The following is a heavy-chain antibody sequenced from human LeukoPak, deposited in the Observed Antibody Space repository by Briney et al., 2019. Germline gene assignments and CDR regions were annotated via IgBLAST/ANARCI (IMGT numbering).Heavy chain of an antibody. V-gene: IGHV1-18*01. CDR2: ISGYNGNT. CDR3: ARRRSEEFDFDC. CDR1: GYIFSTYG. Sequence: GAPVKVSCKASGYIFSTYGISWVRQAPGQGLEWMGCISGYNGNTNYAQKLQGRVTMTTDTSTSTAYMELRSLRSDDTAVYYCARRRSEEFDFDCWGQGTLVTVSS. D-gene: IGHD6-19*01. J-gene: IGHJ4*02.